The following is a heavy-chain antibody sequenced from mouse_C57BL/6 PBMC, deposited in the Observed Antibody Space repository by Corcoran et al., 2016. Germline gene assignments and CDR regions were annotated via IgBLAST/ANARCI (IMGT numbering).Heavy chain of an antibody. CDR1: GYTFTDYN. CDR2: INPNNGGT. D-gene: IGHD1-1*01. Sequence: EVQLQQSGPELVKPGASVKIPCKASGYTFTDYNMDWVKQSHGKSLEWIGDINPNNGGTIYNQKFKGKATLTVDKSSSTAYMELRSLTSEDTAVYYCARCYYGSSYCAMDYWGQGTSVTVSS. J-gene: IGHJ4*01. V-gene: IGHV1-18*01. CDR3: ARCYYGSSYCAMDY.